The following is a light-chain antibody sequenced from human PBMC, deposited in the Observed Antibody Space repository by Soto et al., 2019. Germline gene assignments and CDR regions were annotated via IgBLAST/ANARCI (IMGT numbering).Light chain of an antibody. J-gene: IGKJ1*01. CDR3: QQYNSYFRT. CDR1: QTISTS. CDR2: KAS. Sequence: DIQMTQSPSTLSASVGDRVTITCRASQTISTSLAWYQQKPGKGPNLLIYKASSLGNGVPPRFSGSGSGTDFTLTISSLQPDDLATYYCQQYNSYFRTFGQGTKVEIK. V-gene: IGKV1-5*03.